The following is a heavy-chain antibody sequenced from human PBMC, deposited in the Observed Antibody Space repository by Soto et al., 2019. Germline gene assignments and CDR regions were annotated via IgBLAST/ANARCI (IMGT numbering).Heavy chain of an antibody. J-gene: IGHJ4*02. V-gene: IGHV3-23*01. Sequence: GGSLRLSCAASGFTFSSYAMSRVRQAPGKGLEWVSAISGSGGSTYYAASVKGRFTISRDDSRHTMYLQMDSLEIEDTAIYYCTESMAYWGQGTLVTVS. CDR1: GFTFSSYA. CDR2: ISGSGGST. CDR3: TESMAY. D-gene: IGHD3-10*01.